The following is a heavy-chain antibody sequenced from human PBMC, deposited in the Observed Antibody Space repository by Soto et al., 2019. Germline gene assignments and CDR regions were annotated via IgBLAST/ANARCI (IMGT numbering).Heavy chain of an antibody. CDR2: ISSSSSYI. CDR1: GFTFSSYS. D-gene: IGHD1-7*01. Sequence: EVQLVESGGGLVKPGGSLRLSCAASGFTFSSYSMNWVRQAPGKGLEWVSSISSSSSYIYYADSVKGRFTISRDNAKNSLYVQMNSLRAEDTAVYYCAREGYNWNYKGDYWGQGTLVTVSS. CDR3: AREGYNWNYKGDY. J-gene: IGHJ4*02. V-gene: IGHV3-21*01.